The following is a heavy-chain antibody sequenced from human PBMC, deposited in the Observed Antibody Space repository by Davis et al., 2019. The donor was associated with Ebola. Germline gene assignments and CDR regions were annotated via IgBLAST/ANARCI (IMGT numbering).Heavy chain of an antibody. CDR1: GFTFSTYS. Sequence: GESLKISCAASGFTFSTYSMSWVRQAPGKGLEWVSSISSDSDYIYYADSVKGRFIVSRDNARNSLYLQMNSLRAEDTAVYYCARDWQSDFWGQGTLVTVSS. CDR3: ARDWQSDF. J-gene: IGHJ4*02. CDR2: ISSDSDYI. D-gene: IGHD6-19*01. V-gene: IGHV3-21*01.